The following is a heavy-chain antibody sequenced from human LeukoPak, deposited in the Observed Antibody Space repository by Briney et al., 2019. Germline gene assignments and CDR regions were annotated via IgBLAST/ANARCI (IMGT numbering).Heavy chain of an antibody. V-gene: IGHV1-69*06. CDR1: GGTFSSYA. D-gene: IGHD1-14*01. CDR2: IIPIFGTA. J-gene: IGHJ5*02. CDR3: ATFQGSNHVRWFDP. Sequence: GASVKVSCKASGGTFSSYAISWVRQAPGQGLEWMGGIIPIFGTANYAQKFQGRVTMTEDTSTDTAYMELSSLRSEDTAVYYCATFQGSNHVRWFDPWGQGTLVTVSS.